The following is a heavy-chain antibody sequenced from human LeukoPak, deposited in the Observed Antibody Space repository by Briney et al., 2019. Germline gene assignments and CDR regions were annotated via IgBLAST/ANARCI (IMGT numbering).Heavy chain of an antibody. J-gene: IGHJ4*02. CDR1: GFTFGDYA. CDR3: TRGGKYYYY. CDR2: IRSKAYGGTT. D-gene: IGHD3-10*01. V-gene: IGHV3-49*04. Sequence: GGSLRLSCTASGFTFGDYAMSWVRQAPGKGLEWVGFIRSKAYGGTTEYAASVKGRFTTSRDDSKSIAYLQMNSLKTEDTAVYYCTRGGKYYYYWGQGTLVTVSS.